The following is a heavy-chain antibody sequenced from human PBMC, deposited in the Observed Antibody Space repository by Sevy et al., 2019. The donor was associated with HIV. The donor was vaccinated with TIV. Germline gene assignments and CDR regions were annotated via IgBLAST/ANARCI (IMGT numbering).Heavy chain of an antibody. CDR2: IKRDGSEK. J-gene: IGHJ6*02. Sequence: GGSLRLSCAASGFTFSNYWMSWVRQAPGKGLEWVANIKRDGSEKYYVDSVKGRFTISRDNAKNSLYLQMNSLRVEDMAVYYCARDCNIFTCLWGLDVWGQGTTVTVSS. CDR3: ARDCNIFTCLWGLDV. CDR1: GFTFSNYW. V-gene: IGHV3-7*03. D-gene: IGHD3-9*01.